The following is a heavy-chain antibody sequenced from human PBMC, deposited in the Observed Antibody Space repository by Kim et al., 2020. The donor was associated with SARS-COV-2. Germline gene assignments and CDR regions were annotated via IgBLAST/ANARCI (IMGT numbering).Heavy chain of an antibody. CDR3: ASLDTATNYGIAY. CDR1: GFLFRRGW. V-gene: IGHV3-7*01. Sequence: GGSLRLSCAVSGFLFRRGWISLVRQAPGKGLEWVAMIKEAGNEQYYVDSVRGRFTVSRDNAKNSLHLQMNSLRVDDTAVYYCASLDTATNYGIAYWGQGTLVTVSS. J-gene: IGHJ4*02. CDR2: IKEAGNEQ. D-gene: IGHD5-18*01.